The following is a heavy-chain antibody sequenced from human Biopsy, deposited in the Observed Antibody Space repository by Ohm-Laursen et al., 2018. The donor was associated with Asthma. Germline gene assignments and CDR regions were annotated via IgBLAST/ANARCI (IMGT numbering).Heavy chain of an antibody. V-gene: IGHV1-18*01. CDR3: ARAVDYSHYYGIDV. J-gene: IGHJ6*02. Sequence: ASVKVSCKTSGYTFNSAGITWVRQAPGQGLEWMGWISVYNGNTKDAQKLQDRVTMITDTSTSTAYMELRSLRSADTAVYFCARAVDYSHYYGIDVWGQGTTVTVS. CDR1: GYTFNSAG. D-gene: IGHD3-10*01. CDR2: ISVYNGNT.